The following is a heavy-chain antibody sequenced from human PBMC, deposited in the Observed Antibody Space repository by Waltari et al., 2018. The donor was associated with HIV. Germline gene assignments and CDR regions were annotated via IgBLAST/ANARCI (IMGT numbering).Heavy chain of an antibody. Sequence: QLQLQESGPGLVKLSETLCLTCTVSGGSISSSSYYWGWIRQPPGKGLAWIWSIYYSGSTDYTPPRRIRVTISVDTSKNQFSLKLRSVAAADTAVYYCARERYCSGGSCPFDYWGQGTLVTVSS. J-gene: IGHJ4*02. D-gene: IGHD2-15*01. CDR2: IYYSGST. V-gene: IGHV4-39*07. CDR1: GGSISSSSYY. CDR3: ARERYCSGGSCPFDY.